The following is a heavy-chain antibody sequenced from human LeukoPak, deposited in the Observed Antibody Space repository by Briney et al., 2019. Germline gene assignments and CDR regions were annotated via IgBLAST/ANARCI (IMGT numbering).Heavy chain of an antibody. Sequence: PSETLSLTCAVSGGSISSGGYSWSWIRQPPGKGLEWIGYIYHSGSTYYNPSLKSRVTISVDRSKNQFSLKLSSVTAADTAVYYCARRSSGWYGSYYFDYWGQGTLVTVSS. CDR2: IYHSGST. V-gene: IGHV4-30-2*01. CDR3: ARRSSGWYGSYYFDY. CDR1: GGSISSGGYS. D-gene: IGHD6-19*01. J-gene: IGHJ4*02.